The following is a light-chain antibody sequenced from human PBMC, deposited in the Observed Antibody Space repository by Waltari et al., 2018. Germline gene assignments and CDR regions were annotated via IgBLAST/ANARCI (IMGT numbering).Light chain of an antibody. CDR3: QHYDGFPYT. V-gene: IGKV1-16*01. J-gene: IGKJ2*01. CDR2: AAS. CDR1: QGISNF. Sequence: DIQMTQSPSSLSASVGDTVTITCRASQGISNFLVWFQQHPGKPPKSLIYAASTLQDGVPSRFSGRGSWTDFTLTISSLQPEDFATYYCQHYDGFPYTFGQGTRVDI.